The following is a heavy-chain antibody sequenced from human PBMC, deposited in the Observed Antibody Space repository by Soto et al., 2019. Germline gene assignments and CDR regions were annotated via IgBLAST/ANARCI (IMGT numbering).Heavy chain of an antibody. Sequence: ASVKVSCKASGYTFPNYGITWVRQAPGQGLEGMGWISAYKTNIKYAQKFQGRVTLTTDTSTSTAYMELRSLRSEDTAIYYCARDLDGSGAYYTDFWGQGTQVTVSS. CDR2: ISAYKTNI. CDR1: GYTFPNYG. J-gene: IGHJ4*02. CDR3: ARDLDGSGAYYTDF. D-gene: IGHD3-10*01. V-gene: IGHV1-18*01.